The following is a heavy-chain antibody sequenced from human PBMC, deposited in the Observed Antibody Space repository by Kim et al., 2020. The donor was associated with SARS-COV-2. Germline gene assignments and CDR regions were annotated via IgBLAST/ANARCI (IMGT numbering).Heavy chain of an antibody. J-gene: IGHJ4*02. CDR3: AKNKGLPRGFDY. Sequence: EDPRNSRFTTSKDNTKTRLYLQINSLRAENTAVYYCAKNKGLPRGFDYWGQGTLVTVSS. V-gene: IGHV3-23*01.